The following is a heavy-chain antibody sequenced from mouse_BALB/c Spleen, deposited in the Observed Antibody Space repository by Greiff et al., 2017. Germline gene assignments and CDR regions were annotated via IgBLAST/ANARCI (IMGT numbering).Heavy chain of an antibody. V-gene: IGHV14-1*02. CDR2: IDPENGNT. CDR3: ARIYYDYAGWFAY. CDR1: GFNIKDYY. D-gene: IGHD2-4*01. J-gene: IGHJ3*01. Sequence: VQLQQSGAELVRPGALVKLSCKASGFNIKDYYMHWVKQRPEQGLEWIGWIDPENGNTIYDPKFQGKASITADTSSNTAYLQLSSLTSEDTAVYYCARIYYDYAGWFAYWGQGTLVTVSA.